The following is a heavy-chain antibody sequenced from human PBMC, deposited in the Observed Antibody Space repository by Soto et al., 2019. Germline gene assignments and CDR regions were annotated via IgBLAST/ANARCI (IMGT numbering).Heavy chain of an antibody. CDR2: IIPIFNSA. CDR1: GGTFNNXA. Sequence: QVQLVQSGAEVKRPGSSVKVSCKASGGTFNNXALXXGXXXXXXGXEWMGGIIPIFNSANYAQKFQGRVTITADDSTSTAYMELXXLXPXXTAXXXXXXXXXXXXXXFDFWGQGTLVTVSS. V-gene: IGHV1-69*01. J-gene: IGHJ4*02. CDR3: XXXXXXXXXXFDF.